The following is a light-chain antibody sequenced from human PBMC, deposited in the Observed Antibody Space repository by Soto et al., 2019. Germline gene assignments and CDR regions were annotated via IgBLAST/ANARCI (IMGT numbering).Light chain of an antibody. CDR3: QQLHDYPIT. CDR2: AAS. CDR1: QSITNR. Sequence: DIQMTQSPSTLSASVGDRVAITCRASQSITNRLAWYQLKPGKAPKLLIYAASSLQSGVPSRFSGSGSGTDFTLTISSLQPEDFATYYCQQLHDYPITFGQGTRLEIK. J-gene: IGKJ5*01. V-gene: IGKV1-5*01.